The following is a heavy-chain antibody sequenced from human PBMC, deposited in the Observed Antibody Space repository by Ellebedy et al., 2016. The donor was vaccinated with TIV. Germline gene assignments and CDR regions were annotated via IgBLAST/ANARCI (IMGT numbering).Heavy chain of an antibody. CDR3: ARGGSLIAAASGYYYYGMDV. J-gene: IGHJ6*02. Sequence: SQTLSLTXXISGDSVSSYSTAWNWIRQSPSRGLEWLGRTYYRSKWYNDYAVSVKSRITVNPDTSKNQFSLQLNSVTPEDTAVYYCARGGSLIAAASGYYYYGMDVWGQGTTVTVSS. CDR2: TYYRSKWYN. CDR1: GDSVSSYSTA. V-gene: IGHV6-1*01. D-gene: IGHD6-13*01.